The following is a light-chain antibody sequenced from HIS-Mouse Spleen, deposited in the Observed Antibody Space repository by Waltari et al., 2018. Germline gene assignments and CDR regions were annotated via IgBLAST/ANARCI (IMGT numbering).Light chain of an antibody. CDR3: QVWDSSSDHVV. Sequence: SYVLTQPPSVSVAPGKPARITCGGNNIGSKNVHWYQQKPGQAPGLVVYDDSDRPSGIPERFSGSNSGNTATLTISRVEAGDEADYYCQVWDSSSDHVVFGGGTKLTVL. J-gene: IGLJ2*01. V-gene: IGLV3-21*03. CDR1: NIGSKN. CDR2: DDS.